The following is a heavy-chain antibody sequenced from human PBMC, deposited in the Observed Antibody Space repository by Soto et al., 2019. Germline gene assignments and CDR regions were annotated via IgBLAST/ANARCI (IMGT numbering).Heavy chain of an antibody. J-gene: IGHJ4*02. Sequence: QVQLVQSGAEVKKPGASVKVSCKASGYTFTSFDINWVRQATGQGPEWMGWMNPNSGNTGYAQKFQGRVTMTRNTSISTAYMELSSLRSEDTAVYYCATGGNSVRIYDYWGQGTLVTVSS. V-gene: IGHV1-8*01. CDR2: MNPNSGNT. CDR3: ATGGNSVRIYDY. D-gene: IGHD2-21*01. CDR1: GYTFTSFD.